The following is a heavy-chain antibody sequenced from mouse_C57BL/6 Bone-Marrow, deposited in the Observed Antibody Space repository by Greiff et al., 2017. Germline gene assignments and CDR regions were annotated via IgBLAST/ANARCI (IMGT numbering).Heavy chain of an antibody. CDR1: GYTFTSYW. V-gene: IGHV1-69*01. J-gene: IGHJ1*03. CDR3: ARWVLDV. CDR2: IDPSDSYT. Sequence: VQLQQSGAELVMPGASVKLSCKASGYTFTSYWMHWVKQRPGQGLEWIGEIDPSDSYTNYNQKFKGKSTLTVDKSSSTAYMQLSSLTSEDSAVYCCARWVLDVWGTGTTVTVTS.